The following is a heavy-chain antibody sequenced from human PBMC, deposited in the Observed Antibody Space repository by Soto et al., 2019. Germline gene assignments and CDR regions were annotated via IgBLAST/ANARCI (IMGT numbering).Heavy chain of an antibody. CDR3: AIDFDYGGNSEASYF. J-gene: IGHJ3*01. CDR1: GYSFTSYW. V-gene: IGHV5-51*01. Sequence: GESLKISCKGSGYSFTSYWIGWVRQMPGKGLEWMGIIYPGDSDTKYSPSLQGQVTISADTSISTAYLQWSSLKASDTAMYYCAIDFDYGGNSEASYFWGKGTMVPVSS. CDR2: IYPGDSDT. D-gene: IGHD4-17*01.